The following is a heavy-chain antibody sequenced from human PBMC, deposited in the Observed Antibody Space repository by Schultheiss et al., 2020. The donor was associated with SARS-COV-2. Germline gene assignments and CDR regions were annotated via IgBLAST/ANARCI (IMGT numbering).Heavy chain of an antibody. CDR3: ANVKDDYGDYDSSTPFDY. CDR1: GSTFSSYA. CDR2: ISGSGGST. J-gene: IGHJ4*02. Sequence: GGSLRLSCAASGSTFSSYAVHWVRQAPGKGLEWVSAISGSGGSTYYADSVKGRFTISRDNSKNTLYLQMNSLRAEDTAVYYCANVKDDYGDYDSSTPFDYWGQGTLVTVSS. D-gene: IGHD4-17*01. V-gene: IGHV3-23*01.